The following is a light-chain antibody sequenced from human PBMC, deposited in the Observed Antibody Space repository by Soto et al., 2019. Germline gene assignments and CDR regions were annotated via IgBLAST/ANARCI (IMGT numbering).Light chain of an antibody. V-gene: IGKV3-20*01. Sequence: ENVLTQSPGTLYLSPGERATLSCRASQSVSSSFLAWLQQKPGQAPRLIIYGASSRGSGIPDRFSGSGSGTDFTLTISRLEPEDFAVYYCQQYGSSPYTFGQGTKLAIK. CDR3: QQYGSSPYT. CDR2: GAS. CDR1: QSVSSSF. J-gene: IGKJ2*01.